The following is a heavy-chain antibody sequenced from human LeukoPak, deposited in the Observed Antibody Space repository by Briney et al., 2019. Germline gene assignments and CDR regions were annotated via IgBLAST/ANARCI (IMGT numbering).Heavy chain of an antibody. D-gene: IGHD3-10*01. CDR1: GGSISSSSYY. CDR2: IYYSGST. CDR3: HGGSGGYIFFGVLDY. J-gene: IGHJ4*02. Sequence: SETLSLTCSVSGGSISSSSYYWGWIRQPPGKGLEWIGSIYYSGSTYYNPSLKSRVTISVDTSKNQFSLKLSSVTAADTAVYYCHGGSGGYIFFGVLDYWGQGTLVTVSS. V-gene: IGHV4-39*07.